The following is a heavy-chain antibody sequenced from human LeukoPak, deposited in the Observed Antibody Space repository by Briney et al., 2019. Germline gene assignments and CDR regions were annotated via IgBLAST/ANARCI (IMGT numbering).Heavy chain of an antibody. Sequence: PSETLSLTCAVYGGSFSGYYWSWIRQPPGKGLEWIGEINHSGSTNYNPSLKSRVTISVDTSKNQFSLKLSSVTAADTAVYYCARGREWRYYYDSSGCCFDYWGQGTLVTVSS. CDR1: GGSFSGYY. CDR3: ARGREWRYYYDSSGCCFDY. J-gene: IGHJ4*02. CDR2: INHSGST. D-gene: IGHD3-22*01. V-gene: IGHV4-34*01.